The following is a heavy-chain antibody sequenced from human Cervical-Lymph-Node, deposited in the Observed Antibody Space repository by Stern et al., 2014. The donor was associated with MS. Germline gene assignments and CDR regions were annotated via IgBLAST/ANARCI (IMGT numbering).Heavy chain of an antibody. CDR2: VYDGGST. CDR3: ARRMAGTTGWFDP. Sequence: VQLVESGPGLVKPSETLSLTCTVSGGSTTSYYWTWIRQPPGKGLEFTGYVYDGGSTNYNPSLESRVTISLDTSKNQFYLKLNYVTAADTAVYFCARRMAGTTGWFDPWGQGTLVTVSS. V-gene: IGHV4-59*08. D-gene: IGHD1-1*01. J-gene: IGHJ5*02. CDR1: GGSTTSYY.